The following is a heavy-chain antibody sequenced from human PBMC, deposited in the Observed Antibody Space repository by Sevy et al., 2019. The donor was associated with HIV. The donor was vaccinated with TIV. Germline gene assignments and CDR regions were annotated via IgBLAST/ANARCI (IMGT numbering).Heavy chain of an antibody. Sequence: GGSLRLSCAASGFTFSSYAMSWVRQAPGKGLEWVSAISGSGGSTYYADSVKGRFTISRDNSKNTLYLQMNNLRAEDTAVYYCAKPAVSGSYYAGLVYWGQGTLVTVSS. V-gene: IGHV3-23*01. CDR3: AKPAVSGSYYAGLVY. CDR2: ISGSGGST. CDR1: GFTFSSYA. D-gene: IGHD1-26*01. J-gene: IGHJ4*02.